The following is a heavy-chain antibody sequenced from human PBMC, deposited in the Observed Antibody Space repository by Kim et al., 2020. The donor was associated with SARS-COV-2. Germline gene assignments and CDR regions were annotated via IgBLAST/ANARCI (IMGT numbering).Heavy chain of an antibody. CDR3: ARTNSSSWYNYYYYYGMDV. V-gene: IGHV4-39*07. Sequence: SRVTISVDTSKNQFSLKLSSVTAADTAVYYCARTNSSSWYNYYYYYGMDVWGQGTTVTVSS. D-gene: IGHD6-13*01. J-gene: IGHJ6*02.